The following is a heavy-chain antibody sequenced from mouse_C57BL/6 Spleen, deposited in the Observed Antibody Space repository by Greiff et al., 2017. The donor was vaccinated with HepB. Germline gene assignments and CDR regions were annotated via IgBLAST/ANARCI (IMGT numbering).Heavy chain of an antibody. CDR1: GYSITSDY. CDR3: ASLDGYGAMDY. D-gene: IGHD2-3*01. Sequence: EVKLMESGPGLAKPSQTLSLTCSVTGYSITSDYWNWIRKIPGNKLEYMGYISYSGSTYYNPSLKSRISITRDTSKNQYYLQLNTVTTEDTATYYCASLDGYGAMDYWGQGTSVTVSS. J-gene: IGHJ4*01. V-gene: IGHV3-8*01. CDR2: ISYSGST.